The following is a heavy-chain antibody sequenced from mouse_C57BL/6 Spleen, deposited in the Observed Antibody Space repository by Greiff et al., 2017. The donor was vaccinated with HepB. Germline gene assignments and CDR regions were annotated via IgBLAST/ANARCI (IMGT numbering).Heavy chain of an antibody. CDR3: ARRDYYSNYESYAMDY. J-gene: IGHJ4*01. D-gene: IGHD2-5*01. CDR2: IYPGDGDT. Sequence: QVHVKQSGPELVKPGASVKISCKASGYAFSSSWMNWVKQRPGKGLEWIGRIYPGDGDTNYNGKFKGKATLTADKSSSTAYMQLSSLTSEDSAVYFCARRDYYSNYESYAMDYWGQGTSVTVSS. CDR1: GYAFSSSW. V-gene: IGHV1-82*01.